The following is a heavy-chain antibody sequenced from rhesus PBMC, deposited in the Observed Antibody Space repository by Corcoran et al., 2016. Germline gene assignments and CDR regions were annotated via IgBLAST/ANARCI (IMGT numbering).Heavy chain of an antibody. CDR2: ISGSSGST. V-gene: IGHV4-65*01. J-gene: IGHJ4*01. Sequence: QVQLQESGPGLVKPSETLSLTCAVSGGSISRSTWGSWIRQPPGKGLEWIGYISGSSGSTYYNPSLKSRVTISTDTSKNQFSLKLSSVTAADTAVYYCARVYSNYGDYWGQGVLVTVSS. CDR1: GGSISRSTW. D-gene: IGHD4-23*01. CDR3: ARVYSNYGDY.